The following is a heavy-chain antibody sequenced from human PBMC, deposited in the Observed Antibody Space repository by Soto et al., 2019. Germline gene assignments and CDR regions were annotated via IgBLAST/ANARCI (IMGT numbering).Heavy chain of an antibody. Sequence: SETLSLTCTVSGGSISSTTYYWGWMRQPPGKGLEWIASFFIGGNTYYNPSLKSRVTISVDTSKNQFSLKLSSVTAADTAVYYCARVRREYDNSGPVDYWGQGTLVTVSS. CDR2: FFIGGNT. V-gene: IGHV4-39*07. CDR3: ARVRREYDNSGPVDY. J-gene: IGHJ4*02. CDR1: GGSISSTTYY. D-gene: IGHD3-22*01.